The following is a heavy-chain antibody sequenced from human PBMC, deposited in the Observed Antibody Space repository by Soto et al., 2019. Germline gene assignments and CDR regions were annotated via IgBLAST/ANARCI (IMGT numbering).Heavy chain of an antibody. Sequence: LGESLKISCKGSGYSFTSYWIGWVRQMPGKGLEWMGIIYPGDSDTRYSPSFQGQVTISADKSISTAYLQWSSLKASDTAMYYCARLAGCGGDCPQWWFDPWGQGTLVTVSS. J-gene: IGHJ5*02. CDR1: GYSFTSYW. CDR2: IYPGDSDT. V-gene: IGHV5-51*01. CDR3: ARLAGCGGDCPQWWFDP. D-gene: IGHD2-21*02.